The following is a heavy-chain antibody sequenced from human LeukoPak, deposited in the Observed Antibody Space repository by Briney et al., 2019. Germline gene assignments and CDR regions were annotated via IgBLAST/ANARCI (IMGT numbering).Heavy chain of an antibody. CDR3: AAIHSSSWYDY. CDR2: IYTSGST. Sequence: SETLSLTCTVSGGSISSYYWSWIRQPAGKGLEWIGRIYTSGSTNYNPSLRSRVTMSVDTSKNQFSLKLSSVTAADTAVYYCAAIHSSSWYDYWGQGTLVTVSS. CDR1: GGSISSYY. J-gene: IGHJ4*02. D-gene: IGHD6-13*01. V-gene: IGHV4-4*07.